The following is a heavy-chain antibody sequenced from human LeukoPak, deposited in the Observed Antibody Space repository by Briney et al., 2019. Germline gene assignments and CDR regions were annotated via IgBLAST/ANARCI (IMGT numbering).Heavy chain of an antibody. V-gene: IGHV4-4*07. Sequence: SETLSLTCTVSGGSISSYYWSWIRQPAGKGLEWIGRIYTSGSTNYNPSLKSRVTMSVDTSKNQFSLKLSSVTAADTAVYYCARDQRAAAVTYYYYGMDVWGQGTTVTVPS. CDR2: IYTSGST. D-gene: IGHD6-13*01. CDR1: GGSISSYY. CDR3: ARDQRAAAVTYYYYGMDV. J-gene: IGHJ6*02.